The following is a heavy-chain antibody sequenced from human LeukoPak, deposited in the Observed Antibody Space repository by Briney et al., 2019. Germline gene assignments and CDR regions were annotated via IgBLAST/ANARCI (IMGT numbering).Heavy chain of an antibody. CDR1: GGSISSYY. V-gene: IGHV4-59*01. CDR3: ARMPITFSMNYYFDY. J-gene: IGHJ4*02. D-gene: IGHD3-16*01. Sequence: KPSETLSLTCTVSGGSISSYYWSWIRQPPGKGLEWIGYIYYSGSTNYNPSLKCRVTISVDTSKDQFSLKLSSVTAADTAVYYCARMPITFSMNYYFDYWGQGTLVTVSS. CDR2: IYYSGST.